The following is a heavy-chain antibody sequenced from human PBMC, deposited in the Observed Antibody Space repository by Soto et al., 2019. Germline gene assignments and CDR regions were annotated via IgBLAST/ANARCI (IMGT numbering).Heavy chain of an antibody. V-gene: IGHV3-11*01. D-gene: IGHD4-17*01. CDR1: GFTFSDYY. CDR3: ARPRDYGDYWYFDL. J-gene: IGHJ2*01. CDR2: ISSSGSTI. Sequence: GGSLRLSCAASGFTFSDYYMSWIRQAPGKGLEWVSYISSSGSTIYYADSVKGRFTISRDNAKNSLYLQMNSLRAEDTAVYYCARPRDYGDYWYFDLWGRGTLVTVSS.